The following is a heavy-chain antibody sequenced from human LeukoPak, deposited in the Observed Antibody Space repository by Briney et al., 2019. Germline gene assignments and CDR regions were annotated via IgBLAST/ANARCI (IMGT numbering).Heavy chain of an antibody. CDR2: INSNSGGP. CDR3: ATNLPGSAHDY. D-gene: IGHD1-1*01. Sequence: ASVKVSCKASGYTVTGYYFHWVRQAPGQGLEWMGWINSNSGGPNYAQNSQGRVTMTRDTSITTAYMELSSLRSDDTALYYCATNLPGSAHDYWGQGTLVTVSS. J-gene: IGHJ4*02. CDR1: GYTVTGYY. V-gene: IGHV1-2*02.